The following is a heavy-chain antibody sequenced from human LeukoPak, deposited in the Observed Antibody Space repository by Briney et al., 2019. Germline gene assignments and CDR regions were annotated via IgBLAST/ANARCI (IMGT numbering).Heavy chain of an antibody. J-gene: IGHJ4*02. D-gene: IGHD2-2*02. CDR2: ISYSGST. CDR1: GGSISSYY. CDR3: ARTRSQAISAQYFDY. V-gene: IGHV4-59*01. Sequence: SETLSLTCTVSGGSISSYYWSWIRQPPGKGLEWVGYISYSGSTNYNPSLKSRVTISVDTSKNQFSLKLSTVTAADTAVYYCARTRSQAISAQYFDYWGQGTLVTVSS.